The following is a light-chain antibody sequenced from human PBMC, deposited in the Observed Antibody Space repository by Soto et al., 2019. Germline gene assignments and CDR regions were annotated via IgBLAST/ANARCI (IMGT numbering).Light chain of an antibody. V-gene: IGKV3-15*01. Sequence: EIVMTQSPATLSVSPGERATLSCRASRSVSSNLAWYRQKPGQAPRLVIYDASTRATGIPARFSGSGSGTEFTLTVSSLQSEDFAVYYCQQYNNWPRTFGQGTKVEFK. CDR3: QQYNNWPRT. CDR2: DAS. CDR1: RSVSSN. J-gene: IGKJ1*01.